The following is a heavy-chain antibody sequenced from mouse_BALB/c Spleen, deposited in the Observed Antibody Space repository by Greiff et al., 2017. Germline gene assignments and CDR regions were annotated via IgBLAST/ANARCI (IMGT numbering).Heavy chain of an antibody. J-gene: IGHJ2*01. D-gene: IGHD1-1*01. CDR1: GYTFTSYV. V-gene: IGHV1-14*01. Sequence: VHVKQSGPELVKPGASVKMSCKASGYTFTSYVMHWVKQKPGQGLEWIGYINPYNDGTKYNEKFKGKATLTSDKSSSTAYMELSSLTSEDSAVYYCARKGGITTVVLDYWGQGTTLTVSS. CDR2: INPYNDGT. CDR3: ARKGGITTVVLDY.